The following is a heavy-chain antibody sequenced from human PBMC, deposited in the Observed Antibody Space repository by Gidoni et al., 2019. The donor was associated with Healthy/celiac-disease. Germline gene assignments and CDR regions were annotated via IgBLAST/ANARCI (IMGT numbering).Heavy chain of an antibody. CDR2: IIPIFGTA. J-gene: IGHJ4*02. CDR3: ARAVAAVSGYYFDY. D-gene: IGHD6-19*01. V-gene: IGHV1-69*01. Sequence: QVQRVQSGAEGKKPGSSVKVYCKASGGNFSSYAISWVRQAPGQGLEWMGGIIPIFGTANSAQKFQGRVTITADESTSTAYMALSSLSSEDTAVYYCARAVAAVSGYYFDYWGQGTLVTVSS. CDR1: GGNFSSYA.